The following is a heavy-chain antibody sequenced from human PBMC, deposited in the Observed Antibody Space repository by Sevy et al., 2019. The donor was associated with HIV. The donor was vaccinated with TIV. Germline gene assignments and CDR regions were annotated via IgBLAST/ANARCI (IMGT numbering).Heavy chain of an antibody. CDR3: ARSGEYYYYYMDV. CDR1: GFTFSSYS. Sequence: GGSLRLSCAASGFTFSSYSMNWVRQAPGKGLEWVSSISSSSSYIYYADSVKGRFTISRDNAKNSMYLQMNSLRAEDTAVDYCARSGEYYYYYMDVWGKGTTVTVSS. V-gene: IGHV3-21*01. CDR2: ISSSSSYI. J-gene: IGHJ6*03. D-gene: IGHD3-16*01.